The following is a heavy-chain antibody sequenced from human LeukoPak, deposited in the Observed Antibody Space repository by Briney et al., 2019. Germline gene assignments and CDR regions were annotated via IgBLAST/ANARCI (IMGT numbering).Heavy chain of an antibody. V-gene: IGHV3-23*01. CDR1: EFTFSSYA. Sequence: GGSLRLSCAASEFTFSSYAMSWVRQAPGKGLEWVSTITNSGDYTYYADSVKGRFTISRDNSKNALYLQMNSLRAEDTAVYYCAKSHYSSSWHVSHWGQGTLVTVS. CDR3: AKSHYSSSWHVSH. CDR2: ITNSGDYT. D-gene: IGHD6-13*01. J-gene: IGHJ4*02.